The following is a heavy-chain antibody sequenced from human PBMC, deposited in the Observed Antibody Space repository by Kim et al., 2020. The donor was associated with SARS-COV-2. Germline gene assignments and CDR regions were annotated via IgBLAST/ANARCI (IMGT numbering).Heavy chain of an antibody. D-gene: IGHD3-10*01. J-gene: IGHJ4*02. CDR3: AKSAFYGAGYYSDI. CDR2: ISGSGAEA. Sequence: GGSLRLSCAASGFSFSNYGMSWVRQAPGKGLEWVTAISGSGAEASYADSVRGRFTTSRDNPKTTLYLQMNRLTADDTAVYFCAKSAFYGAGYYSDIWGQGTLVTVSS. CDR1: GFSFSNYG. V-gene: IGHV3-23*01.